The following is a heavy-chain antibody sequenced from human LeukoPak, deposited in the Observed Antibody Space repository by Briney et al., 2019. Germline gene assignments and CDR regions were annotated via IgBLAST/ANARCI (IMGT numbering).Heavy chain of an antibody. Sequence: SETLSLTCTVSGGSISSGDYYWSWIRQPPGKGLEWIGYIYYSGSTYYNPSLKSRVTLSVDTSKNQFSLKLSSVTAADTAVYYCARDDSSGYYYDWGQGTLVTVSS. CDR3: ARDDSSGYYYD. V-gene: IGHV4-30-4*01. D-gene: IGHD3-22*01. CDR2: IYYSGST. J-gene: IGHJ4*02. CDR1: GGSISSGDYY.